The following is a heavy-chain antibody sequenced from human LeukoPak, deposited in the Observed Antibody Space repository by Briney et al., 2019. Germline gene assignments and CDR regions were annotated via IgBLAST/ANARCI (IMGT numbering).Heavy chain of an antibody. CDR1: GFTVSSNY. J-gene: IGHJ4*02. CDR2: IYSGGNT. V-gene: IGHV3-53*01. Sequence: QPGGSLRLSCAASGFTVSSNYMSWVRQAPGKGLEWVSIIYSGGNTYYADFVKGRFTISRDNSKNTLYLQMNSLRAEDTAVYYCARGEAFDYWGQGTLVTVSS. CDR3: ARGEAFDY.